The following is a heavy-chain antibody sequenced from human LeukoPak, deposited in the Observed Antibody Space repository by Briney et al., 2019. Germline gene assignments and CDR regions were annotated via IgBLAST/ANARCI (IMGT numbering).Heavy chain of an antibody. CDR2: IYPDDSDT. CDR3: ARRRASYSSSRSGGYYYYYMDV. Sequence: GESLKISCKGSGYSFSSHWIGWVRQMPGKGLEWMGIIYPDDSDTRYSPSLQGQVTISADKSISTAYLQWSSLKASDTAMYYCARRRASYSSSRSGGYYYYYMDVWGKGTTVTVSS. V-gene: IGHV5-51*01. CDR1: GYSFSSHW. D-gene: IGHD6-13*01. J-gene: IGHJ6*03.